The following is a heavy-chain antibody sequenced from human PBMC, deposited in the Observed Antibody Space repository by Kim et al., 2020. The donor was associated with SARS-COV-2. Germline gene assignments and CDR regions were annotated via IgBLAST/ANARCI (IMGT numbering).Heavy chain of an antibody. CDR3: AKEVTGHSYADD. Sequence: GGSLRLSCAASGFTFSSSAMSWVRQAPGKGLEWVSAISGSGDKTYYPDSVKGRFTISRDNSKNTLHLQMNSLRVEDTAVYYCAKEVTGHSYADDWGQGSLVTVSS. V-gene: IGHV3-23*01. CDR1: GFTFSSSA. D-gene: IGHD3-16*01. CDR2: ISGSGDKT. J-gene: IGHJ4*02.